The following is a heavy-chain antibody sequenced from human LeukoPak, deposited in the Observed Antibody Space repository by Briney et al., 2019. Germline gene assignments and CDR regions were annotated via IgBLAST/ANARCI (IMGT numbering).Heavy chain of an antibody. V-gene: IGHV3-23*01. CDR1: GFTFSSYA. Sequence: GGSLRLSCAASGFTFSSYAMSWGRQAPGKGLEWVSAISGSGGSTYYADSVKGRFTISRDNSKNTLYLQMNSLRAEDTAVYYCAKGGSSSGWFPDTWFDPWGQGTLVTVSS. D-gene: IGHD6-19*01. CDR3: AKGGSSSGWFPDTWFDP. J-gene: IGHJ5*02. CDR2: ISGSGGST.